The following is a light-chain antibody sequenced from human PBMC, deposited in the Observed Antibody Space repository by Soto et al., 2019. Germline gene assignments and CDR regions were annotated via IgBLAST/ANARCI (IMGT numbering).Light chain of an antibody. J-gene: IGKJ3*01. CDR2: GAS. V-gene: IGKV3-20*01. CDR1: ESIYINS. Sequence: EIVLTQSPGTLSLSPGESATLSCKASESIYINSFAWYYQKPGQLPRLLINGASTRATGIPDRFSGSGSGTGVVLSLVRLAVEDAGIYYCHQYGAAPFTCGPGTRVDIK. CDR3: HQYGAAPFT.